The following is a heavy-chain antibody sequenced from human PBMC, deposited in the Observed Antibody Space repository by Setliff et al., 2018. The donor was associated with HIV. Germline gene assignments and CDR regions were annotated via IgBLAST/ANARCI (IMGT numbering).Heavy chain of an antibody. J-gene: IGHJ4*02. CDR3: AAQGVL. V-gene: IGHV3-21*01. Sequence: GGSLRLSCAASGFTFSSYSMNWVRQAPGKGLEWVSSISSSSSYIYYADSVKGRFTISRDNSRNSVYLQMNSLRVDDTAVYYCAAQGVLWGQGALVTVSS. CDR2: ISSSSSYI. CDR1: GFTFSSYS.